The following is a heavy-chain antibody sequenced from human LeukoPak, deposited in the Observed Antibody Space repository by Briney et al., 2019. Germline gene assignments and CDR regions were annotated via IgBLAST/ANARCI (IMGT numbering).Heavy chain of an antibody. D-gene: IGHD3-22*01. CDR1: GFTFSSYG. V-gene: IGHV3-30*02. J-gene: IGHJ4*02. Sequence: GGSLRLSCAASGFTFSSYGIHWVRQAPGKGLEWVTFIRYDGSHKYYADSVKGRFTVSRDNSKNTLYLQMNSLGAEDTAVYFCAKDLGYLTLVGLRLIDYWGQGTLVTVSS. CDR2: IRYDGSHK. CDR3: AKDLGYLTLVGLRLIDY.